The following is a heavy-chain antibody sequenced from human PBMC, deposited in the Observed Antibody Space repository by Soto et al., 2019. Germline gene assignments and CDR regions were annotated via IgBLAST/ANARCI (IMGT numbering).Heavy chain of an antibody. D-gene: IGHD5-18*01. V-gene: IGHV4-59*01. CDR1: GGSISNYY. CDR3: ARDHPHSYGVYYFDY. CDR2: IYSSGST. J-gene: IGHJ4*02. Sequence: PPETLSLTCTVSGGSISNYYWNWIRQSPGKGLEWIGYIYSSGSTHYNPCLQNRVTISIDTSKNQVSLKVNSVTAADTAVYYCARDHPHSYGVYYFDYWGQGTPVTVS.